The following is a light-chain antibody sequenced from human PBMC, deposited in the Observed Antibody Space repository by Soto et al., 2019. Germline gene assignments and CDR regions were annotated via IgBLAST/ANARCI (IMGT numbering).Light chain of an antibody. CDR3: QQYNNWPRT. Sequence: DIMLKQSLATLSVSQGERVTLSCRASQSVSSNLAWYQQKPGQSPRLLIYGASSRATGIPDRFSGSGSGTEFTLTISSLQSEDFAVYFCQQYNNWPRTFGQGTKADIK. V-gene: IGKV3D-15*01. J-gene: IGKJ1*01. CDR1: QSVSSN. CDR2: GAS.